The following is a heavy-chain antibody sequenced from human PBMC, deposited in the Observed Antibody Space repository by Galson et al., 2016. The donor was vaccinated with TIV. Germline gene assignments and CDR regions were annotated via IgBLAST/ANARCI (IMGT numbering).Heavy chain of an antibody. V-gene: IGHV3-30*02. J-gene: IGHJ4*02. CDR3: AKYLWTYVWSTFDN. Sequence: SLRLSCATSGFTFSSYGIHWVRQAPGKGLEWVAFIRYDGSNKYYADSVRGHFIISRDNSKNTLYLQMNNLRAEDTAVYYCAKYLWTYVWSTFDNWGQGTPVTVSS. CDR1: GFTFSSYG. D-gene: IGHD3/OR15-3a*01. CDR2: IRYDGSNK.